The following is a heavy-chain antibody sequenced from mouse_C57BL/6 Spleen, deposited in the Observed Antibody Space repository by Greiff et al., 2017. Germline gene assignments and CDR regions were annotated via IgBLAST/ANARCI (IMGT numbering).Heavy chain of an antibody. D-gene: IGHD1-1*01. CDR2: INPNNGGT. CDR3: ARSATVVAVDY. J-gene: IGHJ2*01. V-gene: IGHV1-26*01. Sequence: EVQLQQSGPELVKPGASVKISCKASGYTFTDYYMNWVKQSHGKSLEWIGDINPNNGGTSYNQKFKGKATLTVDKSSSTAYMELRSLTSEDSAVYYGARSATVVAVDYWGQGTTLTVSS. CDR1: GYTFTDYY.